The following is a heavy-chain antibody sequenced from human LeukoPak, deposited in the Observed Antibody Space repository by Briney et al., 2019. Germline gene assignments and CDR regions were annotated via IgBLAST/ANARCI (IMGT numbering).Heavy chain of an antibody. CDR3: ARGSQDSSSSIYFDY. V-gene: IGHV3-33*01. J-gene: IGHJ4*02. CDR1: GFTLSSYG. CDR2: IWYDGSNK. Sequence: RSLRLSCAASGFTLSSYGMHWVRQAPGKGLEWVAVIWYDGSNKYYADSVKGRFTISRDNSKNTLYLQMNSLRAEDTAVYYCARGSQDSSSSIYFDYWGQGTLVTVSS. D-gene: IGHD6-6*01.